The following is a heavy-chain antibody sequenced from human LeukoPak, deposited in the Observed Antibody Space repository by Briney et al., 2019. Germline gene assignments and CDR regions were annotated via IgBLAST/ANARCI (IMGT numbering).Heavy chain of an antibody. D-gene: IGHD5-24*01. V-gene: IGHV4-39*07. CDR1: GGSISSSSYY. CDR2: RYYSGTT. CDR3: ASQRWLQSWVDY. Sequence: SETLSLTCTVSGGSISSSSYYWGWIRQPPGKGLEWIGSRYYSGTTYDNPYLTSRVTILVDTSKNQFSLKLSTVTAADTAVYYCASQRWLQSWVDYWGQGTLVTVSS. J-gene: IGHJ4*02.